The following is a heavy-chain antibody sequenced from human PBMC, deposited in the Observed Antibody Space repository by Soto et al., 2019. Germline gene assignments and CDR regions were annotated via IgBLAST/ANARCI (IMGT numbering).Heavy chain of an antibody. CDR1: GFTFSSYG. J-gene: IGHJ4*02. CDR3: AKDSFWGSYRKIDY. Sequence: GGSLRLSCAASGFTFSSYGMHWVRQAPGKGLEWVAVISYDGSNKYYADSVKGRFTISRDNSKNTLYLQMNSLRAEDTAVYYCAKDSFWGSYRKIDYWGQGTLVTVSS. V-gene: IGHV3-30*18. CDR2: ISYDGSNK. D-gene: IGHD3-16*02.